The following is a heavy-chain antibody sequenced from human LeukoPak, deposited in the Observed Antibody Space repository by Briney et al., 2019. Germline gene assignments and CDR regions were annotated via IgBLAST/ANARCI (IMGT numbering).Heavy chain of an antibody. CDR3: AKSGTFFLYYFDY. CDR2: ISGSSDTT. CDR1: GFTFSNYA. Sequence: GGSLRLSCTASGFTFSNYAVSWVRQAPGKGLEWVSGISGSSDTTYYADAVKGRFTISRDNSKNTLYLHMSSLRAEDTAVYYCAKSGTFFLYYFDYWGQGTLVTVSS. J-gene: IGHJ4*02. D-gene: IGHD1-26*01. V-gene: IGHV3-23*01.